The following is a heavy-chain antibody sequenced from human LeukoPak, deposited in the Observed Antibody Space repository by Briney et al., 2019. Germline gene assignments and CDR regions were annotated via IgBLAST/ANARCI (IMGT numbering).Heavy chain of an antibody. CDR3: ARDSFYYYGVSGYRTFDY. D-gene: IGHD3-22*01. J-gene: IGHJ4*02. CDR1: GGSISSSTYF. Sequence: SETLSLTCSVSGGSISSSTYFWGWIRQPPGKGLEWIGSVYYSGTTYYNPSLKSRVTISVDTSKIQFSLKLSSVTAADTAVYYCARDSFYYYGVSGYRTFDYWGQGTLVTVSS. CDR2: VYYSGTT. V-gene: IGHV4-39*07.